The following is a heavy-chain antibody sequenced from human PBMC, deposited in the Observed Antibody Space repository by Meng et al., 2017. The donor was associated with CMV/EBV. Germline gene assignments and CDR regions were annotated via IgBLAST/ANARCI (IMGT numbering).Heavy chain of an antibody. Sequence: GGSLRLSCAASGFTFSSYSMNWVRQAPGKGLEWVSSISSSSSYIYYADSVKGRFTISRDNAKNSLYLQMNSLRAEDTAVYYCARDNDFWSGYYRYYYYYYGMDVWSQGTTVTVSS. CDR3: ARDNDFWSGYYRYYYYYYGMDV. D-gene: IGHD3-3*01. V-gene: IGHV3-21*01. J-gene: IGHJ6*02. CDR2: ISSSSSYI. CDR1: GFTFSSYS.